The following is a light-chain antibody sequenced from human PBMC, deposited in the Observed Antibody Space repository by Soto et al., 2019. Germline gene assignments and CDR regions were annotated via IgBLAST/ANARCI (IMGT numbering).Light chain of an antibody. Sequence: IQMTQSPSSVSAAVGDRVTITCRASQVISSWLAWYQQRPGTAPKLLIYGATTLRSGVPSRFSGSESGTEFTLTISSLQPDDFATYYCQQYNSYSQTFGQGTKVEIK. CDR2: GAT. CDR1: QVISSW. V-gene: IGKV1-5*01. CDR3: QQYNSYSQT. J-gene: IGKJ1*01.